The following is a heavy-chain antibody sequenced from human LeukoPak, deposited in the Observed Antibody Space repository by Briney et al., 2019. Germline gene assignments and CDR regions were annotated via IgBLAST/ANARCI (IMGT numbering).Heavy chain of an antibody. V-gene: IGHV3-7*01. CDR1: GFTFSTYW. Sequence: GGSLRLSCAASGFTFSTYWMSWVRQAPGKGLEGVANIKQDGSEKYYVDSVKGRFNISRDNEKTSLFLQMNSLRAEDTAVYYCARMLIQLWPFDYWGQGTLVTVSS. CDR2: IKQDGSEK. J-gene: IGHJ4*02. D-gene: IGHD5-18*01. CDR3: ARMLIQLWPFDY.